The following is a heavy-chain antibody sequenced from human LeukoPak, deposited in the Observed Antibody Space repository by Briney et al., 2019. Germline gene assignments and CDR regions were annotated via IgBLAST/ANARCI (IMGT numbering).Heavy chain of an antibody. CDR2: FDPEDGET. D-gene: IGHD4-17*01. Sequence: ASVKVSCKVSGYTLTELSMHWVRQAPGKGLEWMGGFDPEDGETIYAQKFQGRVTMTEDTSTDTAYMELSSLRSEDTAVYYCARGGYGDFQPPFDYWGQGTLVTVSS. CDR3: ARGGYGDFQPPFDY. CDR1: GYTLTELS. J-gene: IGHJ4*02. V-gene: IGHV1-24*01.